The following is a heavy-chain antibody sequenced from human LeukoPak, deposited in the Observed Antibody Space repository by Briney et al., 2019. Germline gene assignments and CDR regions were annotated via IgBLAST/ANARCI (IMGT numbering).Heavy chain of an antibody. CDR1: GFTFSTYS. D-gene: IGHD3-22*01. V-gene: IGHV3-48*01. Sequence: PGGSLRLSCAASGFTFSTYSMNWVRQAPGKGLEWVSYISSSSSIIYYADSVKGRFTISRDNSKNTLYLQMNSLRAEDTAVYYCAKDPGWSYYDSSGYSLDYWGQGTLVTVSS. J-gene: IGHJ4*02. CDR3: AKDPGWSYYDSSGYSLDY. CDR2: ISSSSSII.